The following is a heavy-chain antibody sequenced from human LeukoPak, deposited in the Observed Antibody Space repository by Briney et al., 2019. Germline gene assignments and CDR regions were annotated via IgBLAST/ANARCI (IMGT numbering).Heavy chain of an antibody. V-gene: IGHV3-23*05. J-gene: IGHJ3*01. D-gene: IGHD3-22*01. CDR1: GFTFSNYA. CDR3: AKYYYDSSGRGNDAFDV. CDR2: IDGRGSST. Sequence: GGSLRLSCAASGFTFSNYAMSWVRQAPNKGLEWVSTIDGRGSSTFSADSVKGRFTISRDNSKNTLNLQMSSLRAEDTATFYCAKYYYDSSGRGNDAFDVWGQGTLVTVSS.